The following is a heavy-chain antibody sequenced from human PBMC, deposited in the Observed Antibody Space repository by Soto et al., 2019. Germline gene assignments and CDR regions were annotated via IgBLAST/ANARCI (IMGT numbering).Heavy chain of an antibody. Sequence: VQLLEAGGGWVQPGGSLRLTCEASGFTFSSYAMRWVRQAPGKGLEWVSAISGSGGSTYYADSVKGRFTISRDNSKNTVYLQMNSLRGEDTAVYYCARRGSGRYYDYWGQGTLVTVSS. CDR2: ISGSGGST. CDR1: GFTFSSYA. CDR3: ARRGSGRYYDY. J-gene: IGHJ4*02. V-gene: IGHV3-23*01. D-gene: IGHD6-19*01.